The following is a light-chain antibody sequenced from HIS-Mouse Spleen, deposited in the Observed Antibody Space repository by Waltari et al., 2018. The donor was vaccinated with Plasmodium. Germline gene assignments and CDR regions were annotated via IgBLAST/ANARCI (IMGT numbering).Light chain of an antibody. J-gene: IGLJ1*01. CDR2: DVS. Sequence: QSALTQPASVSGSPGQSITISCTGTSSDVGGYHYVSWYQQHPGKAPKLMIYDVSNWPSGVSNRFSGSKSGNTASLTISGLQAEDEADYYCSSYTSSSTYVFGTGTKVTVL. CDR3: SSYTSSSTYV. V-gene: IGLV2-14*03. CDR1: SSDVGGYHY.